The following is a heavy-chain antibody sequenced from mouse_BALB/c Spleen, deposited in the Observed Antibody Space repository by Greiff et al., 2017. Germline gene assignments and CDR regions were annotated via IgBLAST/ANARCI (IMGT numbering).Heavy chain of an antibody. V-gene: IGHV5-6-3*01. D-gene: IGHD1-1*01. Sequence: DVMLVESGGGLVQPGGSLKLSCAASGFTFSSYGMSWVRQTPDKRLELVATINSNGGSTYYPDSVKGRFTISRDNAKNTLYLQMSSLKSEDTAMYYCARDDYYGSSDAMDYWGQGTSVTVSS. CDR2: INSNGGST. CDR3: ARDDYYGSSDAMDY. J-gene: IGHJ4*01. CDR1: GFTFSSYG.